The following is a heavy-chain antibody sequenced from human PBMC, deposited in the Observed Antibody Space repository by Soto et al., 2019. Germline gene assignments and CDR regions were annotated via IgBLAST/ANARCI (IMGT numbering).Heavy chain of an antibody. CDR1: GGTFSSYA. CDR2: IIPIFGTA. CDR3: AREASPSAAFDI. Sequence: SVKVSCKASGGTFSSYAISWVRQAPGQGLEWVGGIIPIFGTANYAQKFQGRVTITADESTSTAYMELSSLRSEDTAVYYCAREASPSAAFDIWGQGTMVTVSS. J-gene: IGHJ3*02. V-gene: IGHV1-69*13.